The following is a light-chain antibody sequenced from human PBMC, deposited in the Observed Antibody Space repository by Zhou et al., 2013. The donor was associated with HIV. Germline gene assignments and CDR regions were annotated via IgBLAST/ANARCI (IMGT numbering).Light chain of an antibody. Sequence: EIVLTQSPGTLSLSPGERATLSCRASQSVSSSYLGWYQQKPGQAPRLLIYGASSRATGIPDRFSGSGSGTDFTLTISRLEPEDFAVYYCQQRSNWPPYTFGQGTKLEIK. V-gene: IGKV3D-20*02. J-gene: IGKJ2*01. CDR1: QSVSSSY. CDR3: QQRSNWPPYT. CDR2: GAS.